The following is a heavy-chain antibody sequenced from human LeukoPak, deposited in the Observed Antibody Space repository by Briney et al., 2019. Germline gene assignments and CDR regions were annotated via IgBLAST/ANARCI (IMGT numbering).Heavy chain of an antibody. V-gene: IGHV5-51*01. J-gene: IGHJ5*02. Sequence: GESLKISCKASGYSFTSYWIGWVRQMPGKGLEWMGIIYPGDSDTRYSPSFQGQVTISADKSISTAYLQWSSLKASDTAMYYCARGQYGYCSGGSCYNWFDPWGQGTLVTVSS. CDR1: GYSFTSYW. D-gene: IGHD2-15*01. CDR3: ARGQYGYCSGGSCYNWFDP. CDR2: IYPGDSDT.